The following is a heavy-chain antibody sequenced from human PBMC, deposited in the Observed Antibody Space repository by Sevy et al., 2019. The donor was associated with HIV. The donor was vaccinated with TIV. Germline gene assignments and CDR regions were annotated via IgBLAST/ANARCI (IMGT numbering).Heavy chain of an antibody. Sequence: GGSLRLSCAASGVTFSSYGIHWVRQAPGKGLEWVAVISYDGSKKNHAESMKGRFTISRENSKNTLYREMSSLRPEDTAVYYYARGSGLYGYYYGMDVWGQGTTVTVSS. CDR3: ARGSGLYGYYYGMDV. D-gene: IGHD2-15*01. CDR1: GVTFSSYG. V-gene: IGHV3-30*03. CDR2: ISYDGSKK. J-gene: IGHJ6*02.